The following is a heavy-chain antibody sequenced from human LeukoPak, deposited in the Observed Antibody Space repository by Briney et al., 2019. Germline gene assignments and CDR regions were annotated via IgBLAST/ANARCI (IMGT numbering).Heavy chain of an antibody. J-gene: IGHJ4*02. CDR3: ARDGIVRATTVAY. CDR2: IKQDGSEK. CDR1: GFTFSSYW. V-gene: IGHV3-7*01. Sequence: SGGSLRLSCAASGFTFSSYWMSWVRQAPGKGLEWVANIKQDGSEKYYVDSVKGRFTISRDNAKNSLYLQMNSLRAEDTAVYYCARDGIVRATTVAYWGQGTLVTVSS. D-gene: IGHD1-26*01.